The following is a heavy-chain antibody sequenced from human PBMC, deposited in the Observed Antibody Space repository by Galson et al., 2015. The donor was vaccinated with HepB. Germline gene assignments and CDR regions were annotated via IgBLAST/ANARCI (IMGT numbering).Heavy chain of an antibody. J-gene: IGHJ6*03. CDR1: GGSFSGYY. D-gene: IGHD3-3*01. Sequence: SETLSLTCAVYGGSFSGYYWSWIRQPPGKGLEWIGEINHSGSTNYNPSLKSRVTISVDTSKNQFSLKLSSVTAADTAVYYCARVGWSGYYTGYYYYYYMDVWGKGTTVTVSS. CDR2: INHSGST. V-gene: IGHV4-34*01. CDR3: ARVGWSGYYTGYYYYYYMDV.